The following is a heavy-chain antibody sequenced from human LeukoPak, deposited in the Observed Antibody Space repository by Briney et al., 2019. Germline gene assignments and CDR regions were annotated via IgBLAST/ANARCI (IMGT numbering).Heavy chain of an antibody. CDR2: ISAYNGNT. CDR3: ARQPPSRYSYGYSHFDY. V-gene: IGHV1-18*01. CDR1: GYTFTIYG. J-gene: IGHJ4*02. Sequence: ASVKVSCKASGYTFTIYGISWVRQAPGQGLEWMGWISAYNGNTNYAQKLQGRVTMTTDTSTSTAYMELRSLRSDDTAVYYCARQPPSRYSYGYSHFDYWGQGTLVTVSS. D-gene: IGHD5-18*01.